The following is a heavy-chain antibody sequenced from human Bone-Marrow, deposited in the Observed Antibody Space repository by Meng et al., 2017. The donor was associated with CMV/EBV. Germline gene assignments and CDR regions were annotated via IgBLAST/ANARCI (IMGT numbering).Heavy chain of an antibody. CDR3: ARAATIFGVVITPPRY. J-gene: IGHJ4*02. D-gene: IGHD3-3*01. Sequence: ASVKVSCKASGYTFTSYDINWVRQATGQGLEWMGWMNPNSGNTGYAQKFQGRVTMTRNTSISTAYMELSSLRSEDTAVYYCARAATIFGVVITPPRYWGQGTLVTFSS. CDR2: MNPNSGNT. CDR1: GYTFTSYD. V-gene: IGHV1-8*01.